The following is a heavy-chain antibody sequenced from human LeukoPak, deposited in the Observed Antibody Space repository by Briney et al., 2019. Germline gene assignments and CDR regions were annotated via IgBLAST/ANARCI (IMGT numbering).Heavy chain of an antibody. CDR3: ARDRDYYDSSGVDY. Sequence: GGSLRLSCAASGFSFSDYYISWIRQAPGKGLECVAYITSSGSGSVTYYADSVKGRFTISRDNSKNTLYLQMNSLRAEDTAVYYCARDRDYYDSSGVDYWGQGTLVTVSS. CDR1: GFSFSDYY. V-gene: IGHV3-11*04. J-gene: IGHJ4*02. CDR2: ITSSGSGSVT. D-gene: IGHD3-22*01.